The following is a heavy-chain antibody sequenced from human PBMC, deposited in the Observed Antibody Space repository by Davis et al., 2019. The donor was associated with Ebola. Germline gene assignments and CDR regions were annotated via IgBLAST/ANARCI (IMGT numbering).Heavy chain of an antibody. J-gene: IGHJ4*02. Sequence: GESLKISCKGSGYSFTSYWIAWARQMPGKGLECMGIIYPGDSETRYSPSFQGQVTISADKSITTAYLQWSSLKASDTAMYYCARQEALYGSIDNWGQGTLVTVSS. CDR2: IYPGDSET. V-gene: IGHV5-51*01. D-gene: IGHD2/OR15-2a*01. CDR3: ARQEALYGSIDN. CDR1: GYSFTSYW.